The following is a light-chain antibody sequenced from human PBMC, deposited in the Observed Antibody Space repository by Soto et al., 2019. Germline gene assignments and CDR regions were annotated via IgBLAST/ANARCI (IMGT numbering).Light chain of an antibody. Sequence: EIVLTQSPGTLSLSPGERATLSCRANQSVSSSYLAWYQQKPGQAPRLLIYGASSRATGIPDRFSGSGSGTDFTLTISRLEPEDFAVYYCQQYGRSGYTFGQGTKLEIK. CDR1: QSVSSSY. V-gene: IGKV3-20*01. CDR2: GAS. CDR3: QQYGRSGYT. J-gene: IGKJ2*01.